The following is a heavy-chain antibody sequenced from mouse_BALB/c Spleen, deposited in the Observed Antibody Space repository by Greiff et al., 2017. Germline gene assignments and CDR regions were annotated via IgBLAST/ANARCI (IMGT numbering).Heavy chain of an antibody. J-gene: IGHJ1*01. CDR2: ISSGSSTI. CDR1: GFTFSSFG. CDR3: ARDGPWYFDV. D-gene: IGHD3-1*01. V-gene: IGHV5-17*02. Sequence: DVKLVESGGGLVQPGGSRKLSCAASGFTFSSFGMHWVRQAPEKGLEWVAYISSGSSTIYYADTVKGRFTISRDNPKNTLFLQMTSLRSEDTAMYYCARDGPWYFDVWGAGTTVTVSS.